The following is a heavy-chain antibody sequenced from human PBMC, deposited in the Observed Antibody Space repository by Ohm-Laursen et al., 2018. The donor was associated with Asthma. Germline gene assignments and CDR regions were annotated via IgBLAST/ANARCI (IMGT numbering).Heavy chain of an antibody. D-gene: IGHD2-2*01. Sequence: SLRLSCAASGFTFSSYAMHWVRQAPGKGLEWVAVISYDGSNKYYADSVKGRFTISRDNSKNTLYLQMSSLRAEDTAVYYCAREGCSSTSCYSYYDGMDVWGQGTLVTVSS. CDR2: ISYDGSNK. J-gene: IGHJ6*02. CDR3: AREGCSSTSCYSYYDGMDV. CDR1: GFTFSSYA. V-gene: IGHV3-30-3*01.